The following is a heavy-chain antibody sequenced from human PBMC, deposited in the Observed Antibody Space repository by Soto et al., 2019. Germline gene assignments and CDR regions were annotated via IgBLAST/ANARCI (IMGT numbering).Heavy chain of an antibody. CDR2: IYYTGST. D-gene: IGHD2-21*02. CDR1: GGSVSSGSYY. J-gene: IGHJ6*02. Sequence: SETLSLTCTVSGGSVSSGSYYWSWIRQPPGKGLACIGYIYYTGSTVYNPSFKSRVTISVDTSKNQFSLKLNSVTAADTAVYYCARDLWGYCGTDCYPLDVWGQGTTVTVSS. CDR3: ARDLWGYCGTDCYPLDV. V-gene: IGHV4-61*01.